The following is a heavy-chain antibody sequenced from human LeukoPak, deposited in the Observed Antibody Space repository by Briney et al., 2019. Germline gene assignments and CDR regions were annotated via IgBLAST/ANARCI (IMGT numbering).Heavy chain of an antibody. D-gene: IGHD2-2*01. V-gene: IGHV4-34*01. CDR2: INHSGST. Sequence: SETLSLTCAVYGGSFSGYYWSWIRKPPGKGLEWIGEINHSGSTNYNPSLKSRVTISVDTSKNQFSLKLSSVTAADTAVYYCARWGALGYCSSTSCYASRRDYYYMDVWGKGTTVTISS. CDR3: ARWGALGYCSSTSCYASRRDYYYMDV. J-gene: IGHJ6*03. CDR1: GGSFSGYY.